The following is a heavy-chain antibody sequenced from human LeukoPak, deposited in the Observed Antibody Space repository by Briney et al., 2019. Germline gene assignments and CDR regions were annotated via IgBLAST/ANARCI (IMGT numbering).Heavy chain of an antibody. Sequence: SETLSLTCTVSGGSISSSSYYWGWIRQPPGKGLEWIGSIYYSGSTYYNPSLKSRVTISVDTSKNQFSLKLSSVTAADTAVYYCARVTPYSYGYFDYWGQGTLVTVSS. CDR1: GGSISSSSYY. D-gene: IGHD5-18*01. CDR2: IYYSGST. J-gene: IGHJ4*02. V-gene: IGHV4-39*07. CDR3: ARVTPYSYGYFDY.